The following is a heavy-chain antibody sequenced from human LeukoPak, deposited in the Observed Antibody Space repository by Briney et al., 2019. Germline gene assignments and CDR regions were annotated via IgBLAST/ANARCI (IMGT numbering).Heavy chain of an antibody. CDR1: GGSISSYY. J-gene: IGHJ4*02. CDR3: ARLGGPEYSYGYGY. Sequence: SETLSLTCTDSGGSISSYYWSWIRQPPGKGLEWIGYIYYSGSTNYNPSLKSRVTISVDTSKNQFSLKLSSVTAADTAVYYCARLGGPEYSYGYGYWGQGTLVTVSS. CDR2: IYYSGST. V-gene: IGHV4-59*12. D-gene: IGHD5-18*01.